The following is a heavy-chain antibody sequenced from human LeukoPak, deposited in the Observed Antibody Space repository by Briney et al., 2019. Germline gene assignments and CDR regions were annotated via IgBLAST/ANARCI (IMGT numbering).Heavy chain of an antibody. CDR1: RFTFDDYA. D-gene: IGHD5-12*01. CDR3: AKDLSRYPRALGFDY. CDR2: ISWNSGSI. Sequence: GGSLRLSCAASRFTFDDYAMHWVRQAPGKGLEWVSGISWNSGSIGYADSVKGRFTISRDNAKNSLYLQMNSLRAEDMALYYCAKDLSRYPRALGFDYWGQGTLVTVSS. J-gene: IGHJ4*02. V-gene: IGHV3-9*03.